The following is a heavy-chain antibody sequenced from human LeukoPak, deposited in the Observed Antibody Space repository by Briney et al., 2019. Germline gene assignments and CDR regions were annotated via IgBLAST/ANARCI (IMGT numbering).Heavy chain of an antibody. CDR2: IVVGSGNT. V-gene: IGHV1-58*02. Sequence: SVKVSCKASGFTFTSSTMQWVRQARGQRLEWIGWIVVGSGNTNYAQKFQERVTITRDMSTSTAYMELSSLRSEDTAVYYCAAAVTTRADDAFDIWGQGTMVTVSS. CDR1: GFTFTSST. D-gene: IGHD4-17*01. CDR3: AAAVTTRADDAFDI. J-gene: IGHJ3*02.